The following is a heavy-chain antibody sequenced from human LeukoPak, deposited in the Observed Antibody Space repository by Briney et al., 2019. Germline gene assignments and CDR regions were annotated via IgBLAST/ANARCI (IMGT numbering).Heavy chain of an antibody. V-gene: IGHV1-18*01. CDR3: ARDLDYYDSSGSGWFDP. CDR1: GYXFSRYG. J-gene: IGHJ5*02. CDR2: ISTYNGNT. D-gene: IGHD3-22*01. Sequence: AASVKVSCKASGYXFSRYGISWVRQAPGQGLEWMVWISTYNGNTNYAQKFQGRVTMTTDTSTNTAYMELRSLRSDDTAVYYCARDLDYYDSSGSGWFDPWGQGTLVTVSS.